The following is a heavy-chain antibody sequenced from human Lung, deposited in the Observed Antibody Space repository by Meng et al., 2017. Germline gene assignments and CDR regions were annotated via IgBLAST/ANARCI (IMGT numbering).Heavy chain of an antibody. V-gene: IGHV3-21*01. CDR2: ISSSSSYI. Sequence: EVQLVESVGGVVQPGGSLRLSCAASEFTFSSYSINWVCQAPGKGLEWVSSISSSSSYIYYADSVKGRFTVSRDNAKNSLYLQMNSLRAEDTAVYFCARYGLRNLYWYFDLWGRVTLVTVSS. D-gene: IGHD1-14*01. CDR1: EFTFSSYS. CDR3: ARYGLRNLYWYFDL. J-gene: IGHJ2*01.